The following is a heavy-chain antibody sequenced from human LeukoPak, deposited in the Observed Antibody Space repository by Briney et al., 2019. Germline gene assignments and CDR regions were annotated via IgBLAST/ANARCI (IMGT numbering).Heavy chain of an antibody. CDR1: GFTFSDYY. CDR3: ARAIGDPDTAMVEGYYFDY. CDR2: ISSSGSTI. V-gene: IGHV3-11*04. Sequence: SGGSLRLSCAASGFTFSDYYMSWIRQAPGKGLEWVSYISSSGSTIYYADSVKGRFTISRDNAKNSLYLQMNSLRAEDTAVYYCARAIGDPDTAMVEGYYFDYWGQGTLVTVSS. D-gene: IGHD5-18*01. J-gene: IGHJ4*02.